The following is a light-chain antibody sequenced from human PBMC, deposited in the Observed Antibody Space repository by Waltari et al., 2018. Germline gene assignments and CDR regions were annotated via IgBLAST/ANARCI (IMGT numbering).Light chain of an antibody. CDR1: SRDVGGYNY. CDR2: DVS. V-gene: IGLV2-11*01. J-gene: IGLJ2*01. CDR3: CSYAGSYTLI. Sequence: QSALTQPRSVSGSPGQSVTIPCTRTSRDVGGYNYVSWYQQHPGKVPKLILFDVSTRPSGVPNRFSGSKSGNTASLTISGLLAEDEADYYCCSYAGSYTLIFGGGTKMTVL.